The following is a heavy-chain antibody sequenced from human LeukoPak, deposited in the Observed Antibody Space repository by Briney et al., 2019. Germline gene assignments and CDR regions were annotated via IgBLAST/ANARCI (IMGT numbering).Heavy chain of an antibody. CDR3: ARDQLGYNWFDP. Sequence: TSETLSLTCTVSGLSISCYYWRWIRQPPGKELEWVGYIYFSESTNYNPSLKSRVTISVDTSKNQFSLKLSSVTAADTAVYYFARDQLGYNWFDPWGQGTLVTVSS. CDR1: GLSISCYY. CDR2: IYFSEST. D-gene: IGHD6-13*01. V-gene: IGHV4-59*01. J-gene: IGHJ5*02.